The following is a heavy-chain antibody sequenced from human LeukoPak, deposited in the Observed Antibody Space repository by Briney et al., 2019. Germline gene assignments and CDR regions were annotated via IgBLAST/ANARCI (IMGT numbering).Heavy chain of an antibody. CDR2: ISSSSSYI. CDR3: ARARSHYYDSPGAFDI. V-gene: IGHV3-21*01. J-gene: IGHJ3*02. Sequence: GGSLRLSCAASGFTFSSYSMNWVRQAPGKGLEWVSSISSSSSYIYYADSVKGRFTISRDNAKNSLYLQMNSLRAEDTAVYYCARARSHYYDSPGAFDIWGQGTMVTVSS. CDR1: GFTFSSYS. D-gene: IGHD3-22*01.